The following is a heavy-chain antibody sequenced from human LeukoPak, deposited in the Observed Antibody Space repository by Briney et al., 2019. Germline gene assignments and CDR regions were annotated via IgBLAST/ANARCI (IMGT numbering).Heavy chain of an antibody. J-gene: IGHJ4*02. V-gene: IGHV1-46*01. CDR1: GYTFTSYY. Sequence: ASVKVSCKASGYTFTSYYMHWVRQAPGQGLEWMEIINPSGGSTSYAQKFQGRVTMTRDMSTSTVYMELSRLRSDDTAVYYCARTIVVVTAADYWGQGTLVTVSS. CDR3: ARTIVVVTAADY. CDR2: INPSGGST. D-gene: IGHD2-21*02.